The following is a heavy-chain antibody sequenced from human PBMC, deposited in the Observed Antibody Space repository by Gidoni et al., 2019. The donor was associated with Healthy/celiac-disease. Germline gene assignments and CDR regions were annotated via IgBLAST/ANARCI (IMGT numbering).Heavy chain of an antibody. J-gene: IGHJ2*01. Sequence: EVQLVESGGGLVKPGGSLRLSCAASGFTFSSYSMNWVRQAPGTGLEWVSSISSSSSYIYYADSVKGRFTISRDNAKNSLYLQMNSLRAEDTAVYYCARGRAVPRPFDYYGSGSYYTAKLVGWQTGTFDLWGRGTLVTVSS. CDR2: ISSSSSYI. CDR3: ARGRAVPRPFDYYGSGSYYTAKLVGWQTGTFDL. CDR1: GFTFSSYS. D-gene: IGHD3-10*01. V-gene: IGHV3-21*01.